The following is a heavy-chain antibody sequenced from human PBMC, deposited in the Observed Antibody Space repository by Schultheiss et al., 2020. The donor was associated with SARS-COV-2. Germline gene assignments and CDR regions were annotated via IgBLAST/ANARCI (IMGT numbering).Heavy chain of an antibody. CDR2: IRSKAYGGTT. D-gene: IGHD5-12*01. Sequence: GGSLRLSCTASGFTFGDYAMSWVRQAPGKGLEWVGFIRSKAYGGTTEYAASVKGRFTISRDDSKSIAYLQMNSLKTEDTAVYYCTRALETINFIDYWGQGTLVTGSS. CDR1: GFTFGDYA. CDR3: TRALETINFIDY. V-gene: IGHV3-49*04. J-gene: IGHJ4*02.